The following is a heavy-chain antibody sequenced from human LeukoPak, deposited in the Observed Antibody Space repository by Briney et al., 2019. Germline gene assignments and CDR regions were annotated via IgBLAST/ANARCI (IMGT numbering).Heavy chain of an antibody. Sequence: SVKVSCKASGGTFSSYAISWVRQAPGQGLEWMGRIIPILGIANYAQKFQGRVTMTRDTSTSTVYMELSSLRSEDTAVYYCARPYDSSGYYFDYWGQGTLVTVSS. CDR2: IIPILGIA. CDR3: ARPYDSSGYYFDY. J-gene: IGHJ4*02. CDR1: GGTFSSYA. V-gene: IGHV1-69*04. D-gene: IGHD3-22*01.